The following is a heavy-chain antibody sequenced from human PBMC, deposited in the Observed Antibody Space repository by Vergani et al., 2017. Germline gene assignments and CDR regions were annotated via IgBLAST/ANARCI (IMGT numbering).Heavy chain of an antibody. Sequence: QMQLQESGPGLVKASETLSLTCTVSGDSIISSSYYWGWIRQPPVKGLEWIGSIYNSGNGDSSSSLNSRVTISADTSKNQFSLRLTSVTAADTAVYYCASGKYYSDSTSHFRGRYFDVWVRGALVTVPS. D-gene: IGHD3-16*01. CDR1: GDSIISSSYY. CDR2: IYNSGNG. V-gene: IGHV4-39*01. J-gene: IGHJ2*01. CDR3: ASGKYYSDSTSHFRGRYFDV.